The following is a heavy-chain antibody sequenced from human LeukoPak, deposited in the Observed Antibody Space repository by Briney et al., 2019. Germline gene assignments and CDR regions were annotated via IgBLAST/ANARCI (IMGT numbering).Heavy chain of an antibody. V-gene: IGHV4-34*01. J-gene: IGHJ4*02. D-gene: IGHD1-1*01. CDR1: GGSFSGYY. CDR2: INHSGST. Sequence: SGTLSLTCAVYGGSFSGYYWRWIRQPPGKGLEWIGEINHSGSTTYNPSLKSRVTISVDTSKNQLSLKMSSVTAADTAVYYCAITTGTTFGLMDYWGQGTLVTVSS. CDR3: AITTGTTFGLMDY.